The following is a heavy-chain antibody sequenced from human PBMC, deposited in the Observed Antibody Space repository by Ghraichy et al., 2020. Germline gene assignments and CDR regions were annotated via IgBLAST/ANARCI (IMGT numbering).Heavy chain of an antibody. V-gene: IGHV3-66*02. CDR2: IYSRGST. J-gene: IGHJ6*03. CDR1: GFTVSSNY. D-gene: IGHD3-10*01. CDR3: ARARPHNYYGSSYDYYYYMDV. Sequence: GGSLRLSCAASGFTVSSNYMSWVRQAPGKGLEWVSVIYSRGSTYYADSVKGRFTISRDNSKNTLYLQMNSLRAEDTAVYYCARARPHNYYGSSYDYYYYMDVWGKGTTVTVSS.